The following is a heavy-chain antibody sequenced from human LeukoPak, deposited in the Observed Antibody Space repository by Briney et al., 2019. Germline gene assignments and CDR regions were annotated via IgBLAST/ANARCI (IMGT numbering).Heavy chain of an antibody. CDR1: GFTLSTYW. Sequence: GGSLRLSCAASGFTLSTYWMSWVRQVPGKGLEWVANIKKDGSETYYVDSVKGRFTISRDNAKNSLYLRMNSLRAEDTAIYHCAKGRYSGTTYYFDYWGQGTLVTVSS. CDR3: AKGRYSGTTYYFDY. J-gene: IGHJ4*02. D-gene: IGHD5-12*01. CDR2: IKKDGSET. V-gene: IGHV3-7*03.